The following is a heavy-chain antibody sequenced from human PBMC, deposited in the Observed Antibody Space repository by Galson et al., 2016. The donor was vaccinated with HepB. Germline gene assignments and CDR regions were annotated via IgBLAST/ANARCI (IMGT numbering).Heavy chain of an antibody. D-gene: IGHD3-10*01. Sequence: SETLSLTCTVSTDSISTKFYYWSWIRQPPGKGLEWIASIYNSGTTYYNPSLKSRVTISVDTSYNRFSLKLGSVTAADAGVYYCTGTMVRGFSYFDYWGLGTLVVVS. CDR1: TDSISTKFYY. CDR3: TGTMVRGFSYFDY. CDR2: IYNSGTT. V-gene: IGHV4-39*01. J-gene: IGHJ4*02.